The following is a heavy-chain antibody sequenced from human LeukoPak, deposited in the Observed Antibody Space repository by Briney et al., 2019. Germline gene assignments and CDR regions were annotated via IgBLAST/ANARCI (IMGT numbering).Heavy chain of an antibody. V-gene: IGHV1-24*01. CDR3: ATSYGSGSKGYDYYYYMDV. J-gene: IGHJ6*03. CDR1: GYTLTELS. D-gene: IGHD3-10*01. CDR2: FDPEDGET. Sequence: GASVKVSCKVSGYTLTELSMHWVRQAPGKGLEWMGGFDPEDGETIYAQKFQGRVTMTEDTSTDTAYMELSSLRSEDTAVYYCATSYGSGSKGYDYYYYMDVWGKGNTVTVSS.